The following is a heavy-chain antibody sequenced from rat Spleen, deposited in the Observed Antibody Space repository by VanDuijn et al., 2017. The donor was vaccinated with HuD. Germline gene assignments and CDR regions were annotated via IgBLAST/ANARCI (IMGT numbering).Heavy chain of an antibody. Sequence: EVQMVESGGGLVQPGRSLKLSCAASGFTFSDYYMAWVRQAPTKGLEWVATISYGDSSGHSSTYYRDSVKGRFTISRDIAKSILFLEMDSLRSEDTATYYCARPTEGIAWFAYWGQGTLVTVSS. V-gene: IGHV5-7*01. CDR3: ARPTEGIAWFAY. D-gene: IGHD1-11*01. CDR1: GFTFSDYY. CDR2: ISYGDSSGHSST. J-gene: IGHJ3*01.